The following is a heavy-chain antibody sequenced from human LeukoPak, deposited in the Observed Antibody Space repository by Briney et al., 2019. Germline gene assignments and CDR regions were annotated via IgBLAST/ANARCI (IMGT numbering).Heavy chain of an antibody. D-gene: IGHD3-22*01. CDR3: ARDGIGYYYDKGDFV. CDR1: GFTFSSYG. Sequence: GGSLRLSCAASGFTFSSYGMHWVRQAPGKGLEWVAVIWYDGSNKYYADSVKGRFTISRDNAKNSLYLQMNSLRAEDTAVYYCARDGIGYYYDKGDFVWGQGTTVTVSS. CDR2: IWYDGSNK. J-gene: IGHJ6*02. V-gene: IGHV3-33*01.